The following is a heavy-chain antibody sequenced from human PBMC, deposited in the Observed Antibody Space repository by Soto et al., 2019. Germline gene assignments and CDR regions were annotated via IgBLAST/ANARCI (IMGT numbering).Heavy chain of an antibody. Sequence: QVQLVQSGAEVKKPGSSVKVSCKASGGTFSSYAISWVRQAPGQGLEWMGGIIPIFGTANYAQKFQGRVRIPGKKSTGTAYWGRGSLRSGDRAVYYGAGPEIKYSSPLGGLNYGGQGPLVTASS. J-gene: IGHJ4*02. CDR1: GGTFSSYA. D-gene: IGHD6-6*01. CDR2: IIPIFGTA. V-gene: IGHV1-69*06. CDR3: AGPEIKYSSPLGGLNY.